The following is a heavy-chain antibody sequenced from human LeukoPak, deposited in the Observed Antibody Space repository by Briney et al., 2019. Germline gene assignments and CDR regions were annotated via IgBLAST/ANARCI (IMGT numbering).Heavy chain of an antibody. V-gene: IGHV3-64D*06. CDR1: GFTFTTYA. CDR2: ISSNGGST. CDR3: VKDQYCSGGSCYRRAGYFDY. D-gene: IGHD2-15*01. J-gene: IGHJ4*02. Sequence: PGGSLRLSCAASGFTFTTYAMGWVRQAPGKGLEYVSAISSNGGSTYYADSVKGRFTISRDNSKNTLYLQMSSLRAEDTAVYYCVKDQYCSGGSCYRRAGYFDYWGQGTLVTVSS.